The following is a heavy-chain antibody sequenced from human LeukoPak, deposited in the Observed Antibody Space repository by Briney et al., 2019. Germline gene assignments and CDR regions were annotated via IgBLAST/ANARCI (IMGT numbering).Heavy chain of an antibody. J-gene: IGHJ4*02. D-gene: IGHD1-26*01. Sequence: SETLSLTCTVSGGSISSGGYYWNWIRHHPGKGLEWIGYIYYSGSTYYNPSLRSRVTMSVDTSKNQFSLNLSSVTAADAAVYYCARGRIVGATKGYFDYWGQGTLVTVSS. CDR2: IYYSGST. CDR1: GGSISSGGYY. V-gene: IGHV4-31*03. CDR3: ARGRIVGATKGYFDY.